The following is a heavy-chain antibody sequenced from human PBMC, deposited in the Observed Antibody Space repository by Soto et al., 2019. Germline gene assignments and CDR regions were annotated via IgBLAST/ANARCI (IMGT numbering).Heavy chain of an antibody. CDR1: GFTFSSYA. CDR2: IGTAGDT. J-gene: IGHJ6*02. CDR3: ARATSGPRIYYYNGMDV. V-gene: IGHV3-13*01. Sequence: SGGSLRLSCAASGFTFSSYAMHWVRQATGKGLEWVSAIGTAGDTYYPGSVKGRFTISRENAKNSLYLQMNSLRAEDTAVYYCARATSGPRIYYYNGMDVWGQGTTVTVSS.